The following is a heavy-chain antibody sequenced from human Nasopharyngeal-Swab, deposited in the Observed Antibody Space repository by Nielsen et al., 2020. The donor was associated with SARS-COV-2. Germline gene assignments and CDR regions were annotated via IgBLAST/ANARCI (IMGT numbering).Heavy chain of an antibody. D-gene: IGHD5-18*01. V-gene: IGHV4-59*01. CDR2: IYYSGCT. Sequence: WIRQPPGKGLEWIGYIYYSGCTNYNPSLKSRVTISVDTSKNQFSLKLSSVTAADTAVYYCARGWIQLWTSYFDYWGQGTLVTVSS. CDR3: ARGWIQLWTSYFDY. J-gene: IGHJ4*02.